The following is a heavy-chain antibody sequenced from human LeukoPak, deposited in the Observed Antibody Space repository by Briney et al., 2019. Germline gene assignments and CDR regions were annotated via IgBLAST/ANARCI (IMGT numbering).Heavy chain of an antibody. D-gene: IGHD5-18*01. V-gene: IGHV3-53*01. J-gene: IGHJ4*02. CDR3: ARDLAYSRLDY. CDR1: GFTVSSNY. Sequence: SGGSLRLSCAASGFTVSSNYMSWVRQAPGKGLEWVSVIYSGGSTYYADSVKGRFTISRDNAENSLYLQMNSLRVEDTAFYYCARDLAYSRLDYWGQGMLVTVSS. CDR2: IYSGGST.